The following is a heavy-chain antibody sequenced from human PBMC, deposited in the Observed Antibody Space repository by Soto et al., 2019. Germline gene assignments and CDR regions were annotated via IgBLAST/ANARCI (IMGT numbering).Heavy chain of an antibody. J-gene: IGHJ4*02. CDR1: GFTFSSYA. CDR3: AKEYSSGWYYFDY. Sequence: GGSLGLSCAAYGFTFSSYAMSWVRQAPGKGLEWVSTISGSDGSTYYADSVKGRFTISRDNSKNTLYLQMNSLRAEDTAVYYCAKEYSSGWYYFDYWGQGTLVTVSA. CDR2: ISGSDGST. D-gene: IGHD6-19*01. V-gene: IGHV3-23*01.